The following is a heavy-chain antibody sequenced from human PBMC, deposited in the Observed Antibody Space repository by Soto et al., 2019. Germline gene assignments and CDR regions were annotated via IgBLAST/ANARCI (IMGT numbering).Heavy chain of an antibody. CDR3: VRAPLDYYSADYFDN. D-gene: IGHD2-21*01. Sequence: QVQLVQSGAEVKRPGASVKVSCKASGYTFTENDINWVRQATGQGLEWMGWMNPNSGNTGYAQKFQGRVTMTRDNSITTAYMGLSRLRSEDTAVYFCVRAPLDYYSADYFDNWGQGTLVTVSS. CDR1: GYTFTEND. CDR2: MNPNSGNT. J-gene: IGHJ4*02. V-gene: IGHV1-8*01.